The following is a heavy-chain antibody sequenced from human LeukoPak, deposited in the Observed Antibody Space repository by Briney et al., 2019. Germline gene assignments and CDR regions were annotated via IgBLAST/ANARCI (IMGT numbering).Heavy chain of an antibody. CDR2: ISSSGSTI. V-gene: IGHV3-48*04. D-gene: IGHD6-19*01. CDR3: ARAPRAVARFDY. J-gene: IGHJ4*02. Sequence: GGSLRLSCAASGFIFSSHGMNWVRQAPGKGLEWVSYISSSGSTIYYADSVKGRFTISRDNAKNSLYLQMNSLRAEDTAVYYYARAPRAVARFDYWGQGTLVTVSS. CDR1: GFIFSSHG.